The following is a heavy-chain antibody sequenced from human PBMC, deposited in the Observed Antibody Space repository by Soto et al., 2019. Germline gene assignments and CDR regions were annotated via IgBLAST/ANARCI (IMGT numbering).Heavy chain of an antibody. CDR3: ARTGYCSGGSCNRDPFDP. V-gene: IGHV1-69*13. CDR2: IIPIFGTA. J-gene: IGHJ5*02. Sequence: SVKVSCKASGGTFSSYAISWVRQAPGQGLEWMGGIIPIFGTANYAQKFQGRVTITADESTSTAYMELSSLRSEDTAVYYCARTGYCSGGSCNRDPFDPWGQGTLVTVSS. D-gene: IGHD2-15*01. CDR1: GGTFSSYA.